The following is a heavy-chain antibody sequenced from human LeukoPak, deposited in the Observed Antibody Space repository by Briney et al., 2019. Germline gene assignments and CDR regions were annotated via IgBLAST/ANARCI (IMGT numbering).Heavy chain of an antibody. Sequence: SETLSLTCTVSGGSVSSRSYYWSWIRQPAGRGLEWIGRIYTSGSTDYNPSLKSRVTISVDTSKNQFSLKLNSVTAADTAVYYCARNIAVAGRGDYMDVWGKGTTVTISS. V-gene: IGHV4-61*02. D-gene: IGHD6-19*01. CDR3: ARNIAVAGRGDYMDV. CDR1: GGSVSSRSYY. CDR2: IYTSGST. J-gene: IGHJ6*03.